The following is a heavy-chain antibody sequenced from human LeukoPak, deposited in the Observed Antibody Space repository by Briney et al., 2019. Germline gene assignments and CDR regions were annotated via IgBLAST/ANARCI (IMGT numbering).Heavy chain of an antibody. CDR1: GFTFSSYA. V-gene: IGHV3-30*07. CDR2: ISYDGSNK. D-gene: IGHD1-7*01. CDR3: AKETGTTGSWFDP. J-gene: IGHJ5*02. Sequence: PGGSLRLSCAASGFTFSSYAMHWVRQAPGKGLEWVAVISYDGSNKYYADSVKGRFTISRDNSKNTLYLQMNSLRAEDTAVYYCAKETGTTGSWFDPWGQGTLVTVSS.